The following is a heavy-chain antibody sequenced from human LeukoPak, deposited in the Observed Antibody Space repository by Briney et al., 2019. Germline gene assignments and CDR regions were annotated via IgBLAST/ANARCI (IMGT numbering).Heavy chain of an antibody. CDR1: GGSISSRTYY. D-gene: IGHD2-2*01. J-gene: IGHJ4*02. CDR2: SYYSGST. V-gene: IGHV4-39*01. Sequence: SETLSLTCTVSGGSISSRTYYWGWIRQPPGKGLEWIGSSYYSGSTYYNPSLKSRVTISVDSSKNQFSLKLRSVTAADTAVYYCARLAACSSTSCHDYWGQGTLVTVSS. CDR3: ARLAACSSTSCHDY.